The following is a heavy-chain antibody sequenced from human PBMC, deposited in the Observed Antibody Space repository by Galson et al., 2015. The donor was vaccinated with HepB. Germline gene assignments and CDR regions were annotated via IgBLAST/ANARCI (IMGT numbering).Heavy chain of an antibody. CDR2: IKGDGGEK. CDR1: GFTFSNYW. Sequence: SLRLSCAASGFTFSNYWMSWVRQAPGKGLEWVANIKGDGGEKFYVDSVKGRFTISRDNTKNSLYLQMNSLRAEDTAVYYCARDSYSCRGCAFDIWGQGTMVTVSA. D-gene: IGHD4-11*01. J-gene: IGHJ3*02. CDR3: ARDSYSCRGCAFDI. V-gene: IGHV3-7*03.